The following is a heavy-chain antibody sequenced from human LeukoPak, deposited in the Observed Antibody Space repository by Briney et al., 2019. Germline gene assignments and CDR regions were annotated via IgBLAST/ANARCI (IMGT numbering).Heavy chain of an antibody. V-gene: IGHV3-21*01. CDR2: ISSSSSYI. J-gene: IGHJ4*02. CDR1: GFTFSSYS. D-gene: IGHD5-24*01. CDR3: ARGSRDGYNSDY. Sequence: GGSLRLSCAASGFTFSSYSMNWVRQAPGKGLEWVSSISSSSSYIYYADSVKGRFTISRDNAKNSLYLQMNSLRAEDTAVYYCARGSRDGYNSDYWGQGTLVTVSS.